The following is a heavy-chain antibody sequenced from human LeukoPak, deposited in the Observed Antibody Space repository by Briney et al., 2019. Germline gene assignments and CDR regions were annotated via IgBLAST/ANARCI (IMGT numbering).Heavy chain of an antibody. CDR3: ARDSGSYSDAFDI. CDR1: GGSISSGGYY. Sequence: SETLSLTCTVSGGSISSGGYYWSWIRQHPGKGLEWIGYIYYSGSTYYNPSLKSRVTISVDTSKNQFSLKLSSATAADTAVYYCARDSGSYSDAFDIWGQGTMVTVSS. CDR2: IYYSGST. D-gene: IGHD1-26*01. V-gene: IGHV4-31*03. J-gene: IGHJ3*02.